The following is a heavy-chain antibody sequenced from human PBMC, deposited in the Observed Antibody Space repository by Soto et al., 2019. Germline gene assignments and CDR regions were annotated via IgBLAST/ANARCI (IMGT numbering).Heavy chain of an antibody. CDR3: XXXXXXXXXXXXDY. V-gene: IGHV3-23*01. CDR2: ISGIGGXX. CDR1: GFTFSSYA. J-gene: IGHJ4*02. Sequence: EVQLLESGGGLVQPGGSLRLSCAASGFTFSSYAMSWVRQAPGKGLEWVSAISGIGGXXYYADSVKGRFTISRDNSKXXXXXXXXXXXXXXXXXXXXXXXXXXXXXXXXDYWGQGTLVTVSS.